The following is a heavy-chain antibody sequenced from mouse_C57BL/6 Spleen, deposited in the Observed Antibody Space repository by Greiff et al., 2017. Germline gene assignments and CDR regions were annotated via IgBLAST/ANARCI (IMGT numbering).Heavy chain of an antibody. CDR2: LYPGSGST. V-gene: IGHV1-55*01. D-gene: IGHD3-2*02. Sequence: VQLQQPGAELVKPGASVTMSCKASGYTFTSYWLTWVKQRPGQGLEWIGDLYPGSGSTNYNAKFKSKATLTVDTSSSTAYMQLSSLTSEDSAVYYCARGDSSGYFDYWGQGTTLTVSS. CDR3: ARGDSSGYFDY. CDR1: GYTFTSYW. J-gene: IGHJ2*01.